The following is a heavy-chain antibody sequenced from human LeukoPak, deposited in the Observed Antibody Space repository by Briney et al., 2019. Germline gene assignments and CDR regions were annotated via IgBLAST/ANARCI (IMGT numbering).Heavy chain of an antibody. V-gene: IGHV4-59*01. CDR3: ATCRDEFGDYGSTS. J-gene: IGHJ5*02. CDR2: IYDSGST. D-gene: IGHD4-17*01. CDR1: GGSISSNY. Sequence: SETLSLTCTVSGGSISSNYWSWIRQPPGKGLEWLGYIYDSGSTKYNPSLRSRVTISVDTSKNLFSLKLPSVTAADTAVYYCATCRDEFGDYGSTSWGQGTLVTVSS.